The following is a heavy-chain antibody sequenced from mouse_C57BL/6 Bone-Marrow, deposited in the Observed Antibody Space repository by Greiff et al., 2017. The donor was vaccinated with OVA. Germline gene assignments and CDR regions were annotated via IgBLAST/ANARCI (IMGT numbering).Heavy chain of an antibody. D-gene: IGHD2-2*01. J-gene: IGHJ2*01. Sequence: VQLKESGAELVRPGASVKLSCTASGFNIKDDYMHWVKQRPEQGLEWIGWIDPENGDTEYASKFQGKATITADTSSNTAYLQLSSLTSEDTAVYYCTPLWLRRGGYWGQGTTLTVSS. CDR3: TPLWLRRGGY. CDR1: GFNIKDDY. V-gene: IGHV14-4*01. CDR2: IDPENGDT.